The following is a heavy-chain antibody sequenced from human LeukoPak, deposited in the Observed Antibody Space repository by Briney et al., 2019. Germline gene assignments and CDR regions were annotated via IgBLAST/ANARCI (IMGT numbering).Heavy chain of an antibody. Sequence: SETLSLTCAVYGGSFSGYYWSWIRQPPGKGLEWIGEINHSGSTNYNPSLKSRVTISVDTSKNQFSLRLSSVTAADTAVYYCARHSHMVQGVNLEAYYYYMDVWGKGTTVTISS. V-gene: IGHV4-34*01. CDR3: ARHSHMVQGVNLEAYYYYMDV. CDR2: INHSGST. J-gene: IGHJ6*03. D-gene: IGHD3-10*01. CDR1: GGSFSGYY.